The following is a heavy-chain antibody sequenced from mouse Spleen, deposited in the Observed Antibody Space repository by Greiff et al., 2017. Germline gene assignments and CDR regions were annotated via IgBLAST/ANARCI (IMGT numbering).Heavy chain of an antibody. J-gene: IGHJ3*01. Sequence: DVMLVESGGGLVQPGGSLKLSCATSGFTFSDYYMYWVRQTPEKRLEWVAYISNGGGSTYYPDTVKGRFTISRDNAKNTLYLQMSRLKSEDTAMYYCARQGRYDAWFAYWGQGTLVTVSA. CDR3: ARQGRYDAWFAY. CDR2: ISNGGGST. D-gene: IGHD2-14*01. V-gene: IGHV5-12*02. CDR1: GFTFSDYY.